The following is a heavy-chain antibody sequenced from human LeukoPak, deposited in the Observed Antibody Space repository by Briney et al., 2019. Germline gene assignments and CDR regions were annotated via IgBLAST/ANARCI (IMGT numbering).Heavy chain of an antibody. CDR1: GFTFSNYG. CDR2: IRYDGRNK. D-gene: IGHD6-19*01. CDR3: AKDRLALAVSGTVVFPFNY. V-gene: IGHV3-30*02. Sequence: GSLRLSCTESGFTFSNYGIQWVRQDPGKGMEGVAFIRYDGRNKYYADSARGRFTIYRDNTKNKLYLQMKRVRGDDTGLYYCAKDRLALAVSGTVVFPFNYCGQETQVTVSS. J-gene: IGHJ4*02.